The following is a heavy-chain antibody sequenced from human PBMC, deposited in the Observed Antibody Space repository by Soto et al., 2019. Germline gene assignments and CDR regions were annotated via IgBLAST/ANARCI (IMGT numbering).Heavy chain of an antibody. D-gene: IGHD6-13*01. J-gene: IGHJ5*02. CDR3: ARACGLSWDNWFDP. CDR2: IVPLFGTT. CDR1: GGNFSSYA. V-gene: IGHV1-69*13. Sequence: SVKVSCKASGGNFSSYAISWLRQAPGQGLKWMGGIVPLFGTTNYAQKFKGRLMITADESTTTAYMELSSLRFEDTAVYYCARACGLSWDNWFDPLGQGSPVTVSS.